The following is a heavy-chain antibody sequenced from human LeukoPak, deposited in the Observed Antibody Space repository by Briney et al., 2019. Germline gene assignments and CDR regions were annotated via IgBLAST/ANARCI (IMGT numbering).Heavy chain of an antibody. CDR1: GFTFSSYG. Sequence: GGSLRLSCAASGFTFSSYGMHWVRQAPGKGLEWVAFIRYDGSNKYYADSVKGRFTISRDNAKNSLYLQMNSLRAEDTAVYYCVTDQDRATTVWGQGTLVTVSS. J-gene: IGHJ4*02. CDR3: VTDQDRATTV. V-gene: IGHV3-30*02. CDR2: IRYDGSNK. D-gene: IGHD1-1*01.